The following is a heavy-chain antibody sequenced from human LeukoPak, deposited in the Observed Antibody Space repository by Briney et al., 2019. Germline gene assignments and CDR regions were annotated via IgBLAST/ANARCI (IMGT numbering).Heavy chain of an antibody. J-gene: IGHJ4*02. D-gene: IGHD6-13*01. CDR2: IYTSGST. V-gene: IGHV4-4*07. Sequence: SETLSLTCTVSGGSISSYYWSWIRQPAGKGLEWIGRIYTSGSTNYNPSLKSRVTMSVDTSKNRFSLKLSSVTAADTAVYYYALLAAAGTVDYWGQGTLVTVSS. CDR3: ALLAAAGTVDY. CDR1: GGSISSYY.